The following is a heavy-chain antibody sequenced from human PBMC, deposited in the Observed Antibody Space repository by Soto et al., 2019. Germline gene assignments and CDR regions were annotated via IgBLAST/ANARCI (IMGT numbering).Heavy chain of an antibody. CDR2: ISGSSSYI. CDR3: SREALEYSSPTPFVY. D-gene: IGHD6-6*01. V-gene: IGHV3-21*06. CDR1: GFTFSSYT. Sequence: PGGSLRLSCAASGFTFSSYTMNWVRQAPGKGLEWVSSISGSSSYIYYADSVKGRFTISRDNAKNSLYLQMNSLIAEDTAVYYCSREALEYSSPTPFVYWGQGTLVTVSS. J-gene: IGHJ4*02.